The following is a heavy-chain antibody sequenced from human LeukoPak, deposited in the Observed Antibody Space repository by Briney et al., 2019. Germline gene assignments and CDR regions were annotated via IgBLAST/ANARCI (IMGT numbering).Heavy chain of an antibody. CDR2: MNPNSGNT. CDR1: GYTFTSYD. Sequence: ASVKVSCKASGYTFTSYDINWVRQATGQGLEWMGWMNPNSGNTGYAQKFQGRVTMTRNTSISTAYMELSSLRSEDTAVYYCARARTRPRYSGCPHGADYWGQGTLVTVSS. CDR3: ARARTRPRYSGCPHGADY. D-gene: IGHD1-26*01. V-gene: IGHV1-8*01. J-gene: IGHJ4*02.